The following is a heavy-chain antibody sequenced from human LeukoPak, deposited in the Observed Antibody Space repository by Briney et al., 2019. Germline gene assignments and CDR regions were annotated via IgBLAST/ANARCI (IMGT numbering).Heavy chain of an antibody. D-gene: IGHD5-12*01. J-gene: IGHJ4*02. CDR2: INHSGST. Sequence: SETLSLTCAVYGGSFSGYYWSWIRQPAGKGLEWIGEINHSGSTNYNPSLKSRVTISVDTSKNQFSLKLSSVTAADTAVYYCARDQWKNIVATILDYWGQGTLVTVSP. CDR1: GGSFSGYY. CDR3: ARDQWKNIVATILDY. V-gene: IGHV4-34*01.